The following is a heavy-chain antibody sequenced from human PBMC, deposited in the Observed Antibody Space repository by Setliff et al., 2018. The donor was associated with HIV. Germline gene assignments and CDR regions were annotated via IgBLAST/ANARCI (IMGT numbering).Heavy chain of an antibody. J-gene: IGHJ4*02. Sequence: PSETLSLTCSVSGGSMSRSGYYWGWIRQSPGKGLEWIGSIFYGGNSYYSPSLKSRVSISLDTSSNQFFLKLSSVTVADTAVYYCARGQNTYSSSRMGFDYWGQGTLVTVSS. CDR1: GGSMSRSGYY. D-gene: IGHD6-6*01. CDR2: IFYGGNS. V-gene: IGHV4-39*07. CDR3: ARGQNTYSSSRMGFDY.